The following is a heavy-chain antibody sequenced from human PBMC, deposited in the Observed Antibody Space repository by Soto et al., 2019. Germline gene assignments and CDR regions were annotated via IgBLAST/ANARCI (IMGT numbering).Heavy chain of an antibody. J-gene: IGHJ4*02. CDR1: GYSFTSYW. CDR2: IYPGDSDT. D-gene: IGHD6-13*01. CDR3: ARQKSSSWYEFDY. Sequence: TGESLKISCKGSGYSFTSYWIGWVRQMPGKGLEWMGIIYPGDSDTRYSPSFQGQVTISADKSISTAYLQWSSLKASDTAMYYCARQKSSSWYEFDYWGQGTLVTVSS. V-gene: IGHV5-51*01.